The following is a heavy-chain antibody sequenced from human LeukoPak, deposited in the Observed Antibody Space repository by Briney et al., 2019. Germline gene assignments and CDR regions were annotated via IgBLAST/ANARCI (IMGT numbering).Heavy chain of an antibody. D-gene: IGHD3-10*01. CDR3: TRESSYAFDI. J-gene: IGHJ3*02. CDR1: GFTFSGYS. Sequence: GGSLRLSCVLSGFTFSGYSMTWVRQAPGEGLEWLSYISSSSSIIHYADSVKGRFTISRDNAKNLLYLQMNSLRDEDTAVYYCTRESSYAFDIWGQGTMVTVSS. V-gene: IGHV3-48*02. CDR2: ISSSSSII.